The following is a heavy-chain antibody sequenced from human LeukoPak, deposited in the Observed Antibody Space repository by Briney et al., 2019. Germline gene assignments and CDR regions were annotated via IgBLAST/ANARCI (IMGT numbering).Heavy chain of an antibody. J-gene: IGHJ6*03. D-gene: IGHD5-12*01. CDR2: VYYSGST. CDR1: GGSISSYY. Sequence: PSETLSLTCTVSGGSISSYYWSWIRQPPGKGLEWIGYVYYSGSTNYNPSLKSRVTISVDTSKNQFSLKLSSVTAADTAVYYCARANKVATISRYYYYYYMDVWGKGTTVTVSS. V-gene: IGHV4-59*01. CDR3: ARANKVATISRYYYYYYMDV.